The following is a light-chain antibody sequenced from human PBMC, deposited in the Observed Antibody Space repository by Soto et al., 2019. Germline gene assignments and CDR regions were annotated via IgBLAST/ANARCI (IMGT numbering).Light chain of an antibody. CDR2: DAS. Sequence: NQMTQSPSTLSGSVGDGFTITCRASQRISTWLAWYQQKPGKAPKLLISDASSLETGVPSRFSGSGSGTEFTLTINSLQPDDFATYSSQQYISYWRFGEGTKVDIK. CDR3: QQYISYWR. V-gene: IGKV1-5*01. J-gene: IGKJ1*01. CDR1: QRISTW.